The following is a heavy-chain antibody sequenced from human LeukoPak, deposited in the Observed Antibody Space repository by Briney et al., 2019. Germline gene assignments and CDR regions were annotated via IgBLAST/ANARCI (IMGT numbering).Heavy chain of an antibody. Sequence: ASETLSLTCTVSGGSISSYYWSWIRQLPGKGLEWIGYIYYSGSTNYNPSLKSRVTISVDTSKNQFSLKLSSVTAADTAVYYCARDSVGYCSSTSCPYYYYGMDVWGKGTTVTVSS. CDR3: ARDSVGYCSSTSCPYYYYGMDV. CDR2: IYYSGST. V-gene: IGHV4-59*01. D-gene: IGHD2-2*01. CDR1: GGSISSYY. J-gene: IGHJ6*04.